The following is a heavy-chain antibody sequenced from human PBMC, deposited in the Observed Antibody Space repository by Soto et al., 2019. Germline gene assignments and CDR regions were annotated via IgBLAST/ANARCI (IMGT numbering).Heavy chain of an antibody. CDR3: ARDYRSSTSLDY. CDR2: ISSSSSYI. V-gene: IGHV3-21*01. Sequence: EVQLVESGGGLVKPGGSLRLSCAASGFTFSSYSMNWVRQAPGKGLEWVSSISSSSSYIYYADSVKGRFTISRDNAKNSLYLQMNSLRAEDTAVYYCARDYRSSTSLDYLGQGTLVTVSS. CDR1: GFTFSSYS. D-gene: IGHD6-13*01. J-gene: IGHJ4*02.